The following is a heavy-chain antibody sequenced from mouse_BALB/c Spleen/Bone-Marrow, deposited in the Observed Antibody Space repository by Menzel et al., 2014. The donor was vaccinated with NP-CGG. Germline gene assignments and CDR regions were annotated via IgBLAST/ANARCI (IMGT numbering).Heavy chain of an antibody. CDR2: IGPGSGGK. D-gene: IGHD2-14*01. CDR3: SREDYRRGDWYFDV. CDR1: GKTFTSYW. V-gene: IGHV1S41*01. Sequence: DLVKPGASVKLSCKASGKTFTSYWINWIKQRPGKGLEWIGRIGPGSGGKYYNKMFKDKATLTVDTSYSTSYIQLSRLSSEDSAVYFRSREDYRRGDWYFDVWGAGTSVTVSS. J-gene: IGHJ1*01.